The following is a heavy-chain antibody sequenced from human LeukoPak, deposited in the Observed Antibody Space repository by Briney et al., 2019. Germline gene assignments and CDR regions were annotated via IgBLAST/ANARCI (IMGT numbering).Heavy chain of an antibody. CDR3: ARAGRGSYDSTCWFDP. D-gene: IGHD1-26*01. Sequence: SETLSLTCAVYGGSFSGYYWSWIRQPPGKGLEWIGEINHSGSTNYNPSLKSRVTISVDTSKNQFSLKLSSVTAADTAVYYCARAGRGSYDSTCWFDPWGQGTLVTVSS. V-gene: IGHV4-34*01. CDR2: INHSGST. J-gene: IGHJ5*02. CDR1: GGSFSGYY.